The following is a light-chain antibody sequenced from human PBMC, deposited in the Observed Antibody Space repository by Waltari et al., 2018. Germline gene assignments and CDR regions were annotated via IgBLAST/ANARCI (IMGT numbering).Light chain of an antibody. CDR1: QGISSY. V-gene: IGKV1-9*01. CDR3: QQVNSYPFT. Sequence: IQLTQSPSSLSASMGDRVTITCRASQGISSYLAWYQQKPGKAPKLLIYAGSTLLNGVPSRFSGCGFGTDFTLTISSLQPEDFATYYCQQVNSYPFTFGPGTTVDIK. J-gene: IGKJ3*01. CDR2: AGS.